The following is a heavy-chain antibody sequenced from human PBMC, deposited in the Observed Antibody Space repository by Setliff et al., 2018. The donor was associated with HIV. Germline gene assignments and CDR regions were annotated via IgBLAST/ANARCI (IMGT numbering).Heavy chain of an antibody. CDR3: AKVAVASKWWYFDY. J-gene: IGHJ4*02. CDR2: IWYDGSNK. V-gene: IGHV3-33*06. Sequence: GGSLRLSCAASGFTFSSYGMHWVRQAPGKGLEWVAVIWYDGSNKYYADSVKGRFTISRDNSKNTLYLQMNSLRAEDTAVYYYAKVAVASKWWYFDYWGQGTLVTVSS. D-gene: IGHD6-19*01. CDR1: GFTFSSYG.